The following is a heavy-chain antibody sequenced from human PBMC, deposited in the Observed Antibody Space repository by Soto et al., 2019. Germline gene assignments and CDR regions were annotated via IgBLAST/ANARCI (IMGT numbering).Heavy chain of an antibody. V-gene: IGHV3-53*01. D-gene: IGHD3-3*01. J-gene: IGHJ3*02. CDR3: ARVSASYYDFWSGYGGDAFDI. CDR1: GFTVSSNY. Sequence: PGGSLRLSCAASGFTVSSNYMSWVRQAPGKGLEWVSVIYSGGSTYYADSVKGRFTISRDNSKNTLYLQMNSLRAEDTAVYYCARVSASYYDFWSGYGGDAFDIWGQGTMVTVSS. CDR2: IYSGGST.